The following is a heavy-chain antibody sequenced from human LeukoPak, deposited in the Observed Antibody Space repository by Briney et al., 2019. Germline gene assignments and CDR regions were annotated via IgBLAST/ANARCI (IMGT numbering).Heavy chain of an antibody. D-gene: IGHD3-10*01. CDR1: GGSISSSSYY. Sequence: PSETLSLTCTVSGGSISSSSYYWGWIRQPPGKGLEWIGSIYYSGSTYYNPSLKSRVTISVDTSKNQFSLKLSSVTAADTAVYYCARQPPYYGSSYYFDYWGQGTLVTVSS. CDR2: IYYSGST. J-gene: IGHJ4*02. CDR3: ARQPPYYGSSYYFDY. V-gene: IGHV4-39*01.